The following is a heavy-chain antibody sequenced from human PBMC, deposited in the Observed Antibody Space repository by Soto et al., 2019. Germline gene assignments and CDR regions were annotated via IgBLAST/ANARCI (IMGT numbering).Heavy chain of an antibody. Sequence: QVQLVQSGAEVKKPGASVKVSCKASGYTFTGYYMHWVRQAPGQGLEWMGWINPNSGGTNYAQKFQGRVTMTRDTSISTAYMELSRLRSDDTAVYYCARDSRLNWNPFNWFDPWGQGTLVTVSS. D-gene: IGHD1-20*01. CDR2: INPNSGGT. J-gene: IGHJ5*02. CDR3: ARDSRLNWNPFNWFDP. V-gene: IGHV1-2*02. CDR1: GYTFTGYY.